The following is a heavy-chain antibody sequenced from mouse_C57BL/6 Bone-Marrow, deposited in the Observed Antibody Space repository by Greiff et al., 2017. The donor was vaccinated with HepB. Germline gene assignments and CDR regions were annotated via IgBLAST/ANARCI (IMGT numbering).Heavy chain of an antibody. CDR1: GYAFSSYW. J-gene: IGHJ2*01. CDR3: ARPDSSGYLFDY. Sequence: VQRVESGAELVKPGASVKISCKASGYAFSSYWMNWVKQRPGKGLEWIGQIYPGDGDTNYNGKFKGKATLTADKSSSTAYMQLSSLTSEDSAVYFCARPDSSGYLFDYWGQGTTLTVSS. CDR2: IYPGDGDT. V-gene: IGHV1-80*01. D-gene: IGHD3-2*02.